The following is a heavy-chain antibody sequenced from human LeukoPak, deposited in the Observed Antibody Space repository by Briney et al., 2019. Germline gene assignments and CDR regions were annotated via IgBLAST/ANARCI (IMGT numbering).Heavy chain of an antibody. CDR2: GDYSGGT. D-gene: IGHD6-19*01. V-gene: IGHV4-38-2*02. CDR1: GYSISSGYY. CDR3: AGERGEEYSSGWYKTNFFYN. J-gene: IGHJ4*02. Sequence: SETLSLTCTVSGYSISSGYYWAWIRQPPGKGLEWIASGDYSGGTYYNPSLESRVAISADMSKKQISLKLASVTGADTAVYYCAGERGEEYSSGWYKTNFFYNWGQGIRVTVSS.